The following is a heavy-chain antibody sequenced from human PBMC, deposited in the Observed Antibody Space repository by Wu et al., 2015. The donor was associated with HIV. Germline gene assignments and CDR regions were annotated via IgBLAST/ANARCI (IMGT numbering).Heavy chain of an antibody. V-gene: IGHV1-69*05. D-gene: IGHD6-19*01. CDR2: INPLFGTT. Sequence: QVHLVQFGGEVKKPGSSVKVTCKASGDGFTSYAVSWVRQAPGQGLEWMGGINPLFGTTKFAQKFQGRLTITTDESTSTAYMELSSLRSEDTAVYYCARAHIAVAGMWYFDLWGRGTLVTVSS. J-gene: IGHJ2*01. CDR1: GDGFTSYA. CDR3: ARAHIAVAGMWYFDL.